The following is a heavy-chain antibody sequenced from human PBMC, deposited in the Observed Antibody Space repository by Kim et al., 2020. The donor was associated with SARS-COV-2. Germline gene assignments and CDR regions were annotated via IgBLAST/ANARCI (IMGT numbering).Heavy chain of an antibody. V-gene: IGHV6-1*01. D-gene: IGHD6-19*01. CDR1: GDSVSSNSAA. J-gene: IGHJ4*02. CDR2: TYYRSKWYN. Sequence: SQTLSLTCAISGDSVSSNSAAWNWIRQSPSRGLEWLGRTYYRSKWYNDYAVSVKSRITINPDTSKNQFSLQLNSVTPEDTAVYYCARAQAVAGTAVYYFDYWGQGTLVTVSS. CDR3: ARAQAVAGTAVYYFDY.